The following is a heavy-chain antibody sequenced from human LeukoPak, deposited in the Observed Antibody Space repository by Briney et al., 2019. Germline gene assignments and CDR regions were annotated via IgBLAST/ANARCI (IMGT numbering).Heavy chain of an antibody. CDR2: IIPILGIA. CDR1: GGTFSSYA. Sequence: GSSVKVSCKASGGTFSSYAISWVRQAPGQGLEWMGRIIPILGIANYAQKFQGRVTITADKSTSTAYMELSSLRSEDTAVYYCARDIRGELGFDPWGQGTLVTVSS. D-gene: IGHD1-26*01. CDR3: ARDIRGELGFDP. V-gene: IGHV1-69*04. J-gene: IGHJ5*02.